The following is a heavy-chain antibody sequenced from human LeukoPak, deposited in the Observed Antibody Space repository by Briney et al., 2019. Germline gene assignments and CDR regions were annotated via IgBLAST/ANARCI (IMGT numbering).Heavy chain of an antibody. Sequence: GGSLRLSCAVCGFTFSSYSMNWVRQAPGKGLEWVSSISSSSSYIYHADSVKGRFTISRDNAKNSLYLQLNSLRAEDTAVYYCARDLRLDYWGQGTLVTVSS. V-gene: IGHV3-21*01. CDR2: ISSSSSYI. CDR1: GFTFSSYS. J-gene: IGHJ4*02. CDR3: ARDLRLDY.